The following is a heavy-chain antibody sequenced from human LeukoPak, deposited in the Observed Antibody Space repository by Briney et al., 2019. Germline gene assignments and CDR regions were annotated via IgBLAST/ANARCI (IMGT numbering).Heavy chain of an antibody. Sequence: SETLSLTCAVSGGSISSSNWWSWVRQPPGKGLEWIGEIYHSGSTNYNQSLKSRVTISVDKSKNQFSLKLSSVTAADTAVYYCASLPSTSSMLDAFDIWGQGTMVTVSS. J-gene: IGHJ3*02. CDR1: GGSISSSNW. D-gene: IGHD2-8*01. CDR2: IYHSGST. CDR3: ASLPSTSSMLDAFDI. V-gene: IGHV4-4*02.